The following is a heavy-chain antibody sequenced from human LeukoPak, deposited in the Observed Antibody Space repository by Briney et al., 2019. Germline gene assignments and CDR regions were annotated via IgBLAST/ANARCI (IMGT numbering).Heavy chain of an antibody. CDR2: ISSSGSTI. J-gene: IGHJ6*03. CDR1: GFTFSDYY. CDR3: ARDPPAYTYYDFWSGYYYYYYMDV. D-gene: IGHD3-3*01. Sequence: GGSLRLSCAASGFTFSDYYMSWIRQAPGKGLEWVSYISSSGSTIYYADSVKGRFTISRDNAKNSLYLQMNSLRAEDTAVYYCARDPPAYTYYDFWSGYYYYYYMDVWGKGTTVTVSS. V-gene: IGHV3-11*04.